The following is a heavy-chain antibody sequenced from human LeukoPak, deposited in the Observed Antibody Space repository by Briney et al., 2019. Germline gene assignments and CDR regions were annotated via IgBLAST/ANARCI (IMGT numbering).Heavy chain of an antibody. V-gene: IGHV1-8*02. D-gene: IGHD1-1*01. J-gene: IGHJ4*02. CDR3: ARGIRGRRKSNYYFDY. CDR1: GYTFTGYY. CDR2: MNPNSGNT. Sequence: GASVKVSCKASGYTFTGYYMHWVRQAPGQGLEWMGWMNPNSGNTGYAQKFQGRVTMTRNTSISTAYMELSSLRSEDTAVYYCARGIRGRRKSNYYFDYWGQGTLVTVSS.